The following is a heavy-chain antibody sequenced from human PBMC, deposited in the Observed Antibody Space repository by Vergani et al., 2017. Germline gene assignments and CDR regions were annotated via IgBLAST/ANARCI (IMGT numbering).Heavy chain of an antibody. J-gene: IGHJ4*02. Sequence: EVQLVESGGGLVQPGGSLRLSCAASGFTFSSYSMNWARQAPGKGLEWVSYISSSSSTIYYADSVKGRFTISRDNAKNSLYLQMNSLRAEDTAVYYCARDGPSYYGSGSYHFDYWGQGTLVTVSS. CDR1: GFTFSSYS. CDR2: ISSSSSTI. D-gene: IGHD3-10*01. V-gene: IGHV3-48*01. CDR3: ARDGPSYYGSGSYHFDY.